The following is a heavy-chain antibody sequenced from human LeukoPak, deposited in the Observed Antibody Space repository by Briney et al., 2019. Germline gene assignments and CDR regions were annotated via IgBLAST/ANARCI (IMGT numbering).Heavy chain of an antibody. J-gene: IGHJ4*02. CDR1: GFTFSSYA. D-gene: IGHD3-22*01. Sequence: GGSLRLSCAASGFTFSSYAMHWVRQAPGKGLEWVAVISYDGSNKYYADSVKGRFTISRDNSKNTLYLQMNSLRAEDTAVYYCAEGLYYYDSSGAFGDFDYWGQGTLVTVSS. V-gene: IGHV3-30*04. CDR2: ISYDGSNK. CDR3: AEGLYYYDSSGAFGDFDY.